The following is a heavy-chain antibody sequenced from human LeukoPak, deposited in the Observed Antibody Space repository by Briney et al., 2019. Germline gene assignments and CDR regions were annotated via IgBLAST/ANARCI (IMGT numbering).Heavy chain of an antibody. CDR2: ITTSGSST. J-gene: IGHJ3*02. D-gene: IGHD6-19*01. Sequence: GGSLRLSCAASGFTFSSYAMSWVRQAPWKGLEWVSTITTSGSSTYYADSVKGRFTISRDNSKNTLHLQMNSLRADDTAVYYCAKGHSSGWYGDAFDIWGQGTMVTVSS. V-gene: IGHV3-23*01. CDR1: GFTFSSYA. CDR3: AKGHSSGWYGDAFDI.